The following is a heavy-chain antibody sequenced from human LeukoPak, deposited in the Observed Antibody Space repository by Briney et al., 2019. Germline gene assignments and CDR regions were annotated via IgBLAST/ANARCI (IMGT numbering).Heavy chain of an antibody. V-gene: IGHV7-4-1*02. J-gene: IGHJ4*02. CDR1: GYTVTSYA. CDR3: ARVLSRSSGKISDY. CDR2: INTNTGNP. D-gene: IGHD3-22*01. Sequence: ASVKVSCKASGYTVTSYAMNWVRQAPGQGLEWRGWINTNTGNPTYAQGFTGHFVFSLDTSVSTAYLQISSLQAEDTAVYYCARVLSRSSGKISDYWGQGTLVTVSS.